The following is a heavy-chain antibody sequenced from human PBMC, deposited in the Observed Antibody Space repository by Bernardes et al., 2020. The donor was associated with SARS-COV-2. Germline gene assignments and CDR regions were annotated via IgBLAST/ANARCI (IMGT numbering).Heavy chain of an antibody. J-gene: IGHJ4*02. CDR3: AKNAIAARYFDH. V-gene: IGHV3-23*01. D-gene: IGHD6-13*01. Sequence: GGSLRLSCAASGFTFSSYSMTWVRQVPGKGLEWISTVSGSGGNTYYGDSVKGRFTISRDNSNNTFFLQMNRLRVEDTGEYYCAKNAIAARYFDHWGQGALVSVSS. CDR1: GFTFSSYS. CDR2: VSGSGGNT.